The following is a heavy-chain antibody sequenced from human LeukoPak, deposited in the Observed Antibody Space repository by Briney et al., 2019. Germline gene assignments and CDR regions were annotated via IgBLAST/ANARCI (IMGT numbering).Heavy chain of an antibody. CDR3: AKATGGRFDP. V-gene: IGHV3-23*01. D-gene: IGHD4-23*01. CDR1: GFTFSSYA. J-gene: IGHJ5*02. CDR2: ISGSGGST. Sequence: GGSLRLSCAASGFTFSSYAMSWVRQAPGKGLEWVSTISGSGGSTYYADSVKGRFTISRDNSKNTLYLQMNSLTAEDTAEYYCAKATGGRFDPWGQGTPVTVSS.